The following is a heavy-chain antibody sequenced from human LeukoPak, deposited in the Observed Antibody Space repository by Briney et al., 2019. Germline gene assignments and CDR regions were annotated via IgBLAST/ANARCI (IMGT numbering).Heavy chain of an antibody. D-gene: IGHD6-19*01. V-gene: IGHV3-23*01. Sequence: QTGGSLRLSCAGSGFPFSSHGMNWVRQAPGKGLEWVSGISPGGPTYYADSVKGRFSISRDNSKNTLYLQMNSLRAEDTAVYYCAKEGSGWYDYYFDYWGQGTLVTVSS. CDR2: ISPGGPT. J-gene: IGHJ4*02. CDR3: AKEGSGWYDYYFDY. CDR1: GFPFSSHG.